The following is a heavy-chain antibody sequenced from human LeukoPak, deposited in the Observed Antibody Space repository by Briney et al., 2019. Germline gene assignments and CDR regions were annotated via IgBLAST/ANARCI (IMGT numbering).Heavy chain of an antibody. CDR1: GGSFSGYY. CDR2: INHRGST. D-gene: IGHD2-15*01. Sequence: SSETLSLTCAVYGGSFSGYYWSWIRQPPGKGLEWIGEINHRGSTNYNPSLKSRVTISVDTSKNQFSLKLSSVTAADTAVYYCARRRPEPARYCSGGSCYSGRLGYWGQGTLVTVSS. V-gene: IGHV4-34*01. J-gene: IGHJ4*02. CDR3: ARRRPEPARYCSGGSCYSGRLGY.